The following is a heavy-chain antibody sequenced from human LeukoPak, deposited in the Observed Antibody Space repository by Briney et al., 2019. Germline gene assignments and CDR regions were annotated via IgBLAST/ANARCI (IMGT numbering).Heavy chain of an antibody. Sequence: ASVKVSCKASVYTFTGYYMHWVRQAPGQGLEWMGWINPNSGGTNYAQKFQGRVTMTRDTSISTAYMELSRLRSDDTAVYYCARDVGRIAARVRNWFDPWGQGTLVTVSS. J-gene: IGHJ5*02. CDR3: ARDVGRIAARVRNWFDP. V-gene: IGHV1-2*02. CDR1: VYTFTGYY. D-gene: IGHD6-6*01. CDR2: INPNSGGT.